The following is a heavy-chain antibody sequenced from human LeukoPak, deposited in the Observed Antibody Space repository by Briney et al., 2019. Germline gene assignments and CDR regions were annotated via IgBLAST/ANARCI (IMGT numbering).Heavy chain of an antibody. Sequence: GASVKVSCKASGYTFTSYGISWVRQAPGQGLEWMGWISAYNGNTNYAQKLQGRVTMTTDTSTSTAYMELRSLRSDDTAVYYCARGVGYCSGGSCSSYFDYWGQGTLVTVSS. CDR2: ISAYNGNT. J-gene: IGHJ4*02. V-gene: IGHV1-18*01. D-gene: IGHD2-15*01. CDR3: ARGVGYCSGGSCSSYFDY. CDR1: GYTFTSYG.